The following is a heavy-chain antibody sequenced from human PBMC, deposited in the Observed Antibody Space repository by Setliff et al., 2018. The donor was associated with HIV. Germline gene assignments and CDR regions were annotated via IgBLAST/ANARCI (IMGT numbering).Heavy chain of an antibody. Sequence: PGGSLRLSCAASGFTFSSFAMTWVRQAPGKGLEWVSSISASATSVYNADSVKGRFTISRDNSKHTLYLQMNTLRTEDTAVYYCARDRGIQVWSPALDYWGQGTLVTVSS. CDR3: ARDRGIQVWSPALDY. J-gene: IGHJ4*02. CDR2: ISASATSV. V-gene: IGHV3-23*01. D-gene: IGHD5-18*01. CDR1: GFTFSSFA.